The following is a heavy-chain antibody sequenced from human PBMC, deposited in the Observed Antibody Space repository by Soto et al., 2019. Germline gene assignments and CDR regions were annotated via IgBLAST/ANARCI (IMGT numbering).Heavy chain of an antibody. CDR1: GFTFSSYA. V-gene: IGHV3-23*01. D-gene: IGHD3-22*01. CDR3: AKLNTGYYDSSGYYHY. CDR2: ISGSGGST. J-gene: IGHJ4*02. Sequence: GSLRLSCAASGFTFSSYAMSWVRQAPGKGLEWVSAISGSGGSTYYADSVKGRLTISRDNSKNTLYLQMNSLRAEDTAVYYCAKLNTGYYDSSGYYHYWGQGTLVTVSS.